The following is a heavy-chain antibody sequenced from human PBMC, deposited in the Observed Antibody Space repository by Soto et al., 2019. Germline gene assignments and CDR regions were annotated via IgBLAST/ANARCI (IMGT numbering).Heavy chain of an antibody. J-gene: IGHJ6*02. Sequence: GGSLRLSCAASGFNFSGYWMNWVRQAPGKGLEWVANIKEDGSEKYYVDSVKGRFTISRDNAKNSLYLQMNSLKAEDTAVYYCARTSLTIFGPSNDYYGMGVWGLGTTVTVSS. V-gene: IGHV3-7*02. D-gene: IGHD3-3*01. CDR2: IKEDGSEK. CDR1: GFNFSGYW. CDR3: ARTSLTIFGPSNDYYGMGV.